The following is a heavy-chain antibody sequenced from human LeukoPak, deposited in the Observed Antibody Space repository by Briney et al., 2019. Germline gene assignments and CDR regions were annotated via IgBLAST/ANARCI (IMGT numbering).Heavy chain of an antibody. D-gene: IGHD2-8*02. J-gene: IGHJ4*02. CDR3: AKDVIHWSFDH. CDR1: GSTFSGNA. CDR2: IGSDENR. Sequence: GGSLRLSCTASGSTFSGNAMGWVRQAPGKGLEWVSGIGSDENRLYADSVKGRFTISRDNSKNTLYLQMNSLRVEDTAVYYCAKDVIHWSFDHWGQGTLVTVSS. V-gene: IGHV3-23*01.